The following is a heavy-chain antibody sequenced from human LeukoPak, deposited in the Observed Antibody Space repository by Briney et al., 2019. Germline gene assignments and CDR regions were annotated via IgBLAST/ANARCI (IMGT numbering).Heavy chain of an antibody. V-gene: IGHV3-21*01. J-gene: IGHJ4*02. CDR3: ARGIAVAAPDY. CDR2: ISSSSDV. Sequence: GGSLRLSCAASGFTFSRFSMNWVRQAPGKGLEWVSSISSSSDVYYADSLKGRFTISRDNAKNSLYLQMNSLRADDTAVYYCARGIAVAAPDYWGQGSLATVSS. D-gene: IGHD6-19*01. CDR1: GFTFSRFS.